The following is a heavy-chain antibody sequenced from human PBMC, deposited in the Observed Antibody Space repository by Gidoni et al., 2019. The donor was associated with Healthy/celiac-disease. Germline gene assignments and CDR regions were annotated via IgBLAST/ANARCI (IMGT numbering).Heavy chain of an antibody. CDR1: GFTFDDYG. CDR3: ASGCSSTSCYTNY. J-gene: IGHJ4*02. Sequence: EVQLLESGEGVVRPGGSLRLYCSASGFTFDDYGMIWVRQAPGKGLEWVSGINWNGGSTGYADSVKGRFTSSRDNAKNSLYLQMNSLRAEDTALYYCASGCSSTSCYTNYWGQGTLVTVSS. CDR2: INWNGGST. D-gene: IGHD2-2*02. V-gene: IGHV3-20*04.